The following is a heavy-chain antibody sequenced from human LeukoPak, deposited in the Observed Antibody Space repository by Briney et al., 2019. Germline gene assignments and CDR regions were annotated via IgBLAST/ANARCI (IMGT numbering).Heavy chain of an antibody. CDR2: ISVYDGNT. J-gene: IGHJ4*02. D-gene: IGHD5-12*01. CDR3: ARVNGYGALDY. CDR1: GFGFANSG. V-gene: IGHV1-18*01. Sequence: ASVKVSCKASGFGFANSGISWVRQAPGQGLAWMGWISVYDGNTKYVQSLQGRLTMTTDTSTTTAYMALRSLRSEATAVYYCARVNGYGALDYWGQGTLVTVSS.